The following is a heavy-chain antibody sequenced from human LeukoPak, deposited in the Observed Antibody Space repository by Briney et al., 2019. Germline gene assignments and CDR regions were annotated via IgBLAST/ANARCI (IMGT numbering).Heavy chain of an antibody. CDR1: GFTFSSYA. Sequence: GGSLRLSCAASGFTFSSYAMHWVRQAPGKGLEWVAVISYDGSNKYYADSVKGRFTISRDNSKNTLYLQMNSLRAEDTAVYYCARDEISIQWLVRSLYYYYGMDVWGQGTTVTVSS. J-gene: IGHJ6*02. D-gene: IGHD6-19*01. V-gene: IGHV3-30*04. CDR3: ARDEISIQWLVRSLYYYYGMDV. CDR2: ISYDGSNK.